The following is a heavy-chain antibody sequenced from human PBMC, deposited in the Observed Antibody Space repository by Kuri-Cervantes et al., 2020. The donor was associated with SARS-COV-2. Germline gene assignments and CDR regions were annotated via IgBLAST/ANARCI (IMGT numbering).Heavy chain of an antibody. CDR1: GFTFSSYA. Sequence: GESLKISCAASGFTFSSYAMSWVRQAPGKGLEWVSYISSAGTSINYADSVKGRFTISRDNAKNSLYLQMNSLRAEDTAVYYCARDTPETYYDFWSGYYTYYYYGMDVWGQGTTVTVSS. CDR3: ARDTPETYYDFWSGYYTYYYYGMDV. V-gene: IGHV3-48*03. D-gene: IGHD3-3*01. J-gene: IGHJ6*02. CDR2: ISSAGTSI.